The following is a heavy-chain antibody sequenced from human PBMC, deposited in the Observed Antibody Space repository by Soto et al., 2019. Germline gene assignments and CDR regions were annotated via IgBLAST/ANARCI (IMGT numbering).Heavy chain of an antibody. CDR3: AREYYYGSGSSDY. Sequence: GGCLRLSCAASGVTFSSHAMSWVRKAPGKGLEWVSAISGSGGSTYYADSVKGRFTISRDNSKNTLYLQMNSLRAEDTAVYYCAREYYYGSGSSDYWGQGTLVTVSS. D-gene: IGHD3-10*01. CDR2: ISGSGGST. CDR1: GVTFSSHA. V-gene: IGHV3-23*01. J-gene: IGHJ4*02.